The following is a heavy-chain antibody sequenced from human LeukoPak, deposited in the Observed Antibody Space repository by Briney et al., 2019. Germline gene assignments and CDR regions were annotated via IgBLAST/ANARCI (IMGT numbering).Heavy chain of an antibody. CDR2: ISGGGTNT. Sequence: GGSLRLSCAASGFTFSSYAMTWVRQAPGKGLEWVSGISGGGTNTHYADSVKGRFTISRDNSKNTLYLQMNSLRREDTAVYYCAKDSEMTDFDYWGQGTLVTVSS. V-gene: IGHV3-23*01. CDR1: GFTFSSYA. CDR3: AKDSEMTDFDY. D-gene: IGHD5-24*01. J-gene: IGHJ4*02.